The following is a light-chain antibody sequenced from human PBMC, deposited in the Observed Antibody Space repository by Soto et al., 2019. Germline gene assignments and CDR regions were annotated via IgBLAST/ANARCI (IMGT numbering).Light chain of an antibody. V-gene: IGLV2-8*01. J-gene: IGLJ2*01. CDR2: EVS. CDR3: TSSAGTNRMV. Sequence: QSVLTQPPSASGSPGQSVTISCTGTSSDVGGSNYVSWYQQHPGKAPKLMISEVSKRPSGVPDRFSGSKSGNTASLRVSGLQAEDEADYYCTSSAGTNRMVFGGGTKLTVL. CDR1: SSDVGGSNY.